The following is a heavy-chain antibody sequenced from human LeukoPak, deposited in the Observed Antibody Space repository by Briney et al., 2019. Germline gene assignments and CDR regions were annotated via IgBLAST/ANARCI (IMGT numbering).Heavy chain of an antibody. J-gene: IGHJ4*02. V-gene: IGHV3-66*01. CDR1: GFTFSDYY. Sequence: GGSLRLSCAASGFTFSDYYMSWIRQAPGKGLEWVSVIYSGGSTYYADSVKGRFTISRDNSKNTLYLQMNSLRAEDTAVYYCARDPFDSSGYYDYWGQGTLVTVSS. D-gene: IGHD3-22*01. CDR2: IYSGGST. CDR3: ARDPFDSSGYYDY.